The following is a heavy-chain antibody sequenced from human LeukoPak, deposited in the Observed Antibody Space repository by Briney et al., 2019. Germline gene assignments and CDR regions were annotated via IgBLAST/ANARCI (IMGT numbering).Heavy chain of an antibody. CDR1: GFTFSSYG. V-gene: IGHV3-30*18. CDR2: ISSDVSNK. CDR3: AKGYGSSWYR. J-gene: IGHJ5*02. D-gene: IGHD6-13*01. Sequence: GGSLRLSCSASGFTFSSYGMHWVRQAPGTGLEWVAVISSDVSNKYYADSVKGRFTISRDNSKNTLYLQMNSLRAEDTAVYYCAKGYGSSWYRWGRGTLVTVSS.